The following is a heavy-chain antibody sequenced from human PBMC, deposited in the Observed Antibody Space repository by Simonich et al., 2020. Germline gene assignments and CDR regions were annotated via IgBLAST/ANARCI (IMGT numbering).Heavy chain of an antibody. CDR1: GFTFSSYS. CDR2: ISGSSSYI. CDR3: ARANERDY. V-gene: IGHV3-21*01. Sequence: EVQLVESGGGLVKPGGSLRLSCAASGFTFSSYSMNWVRQAPGKGLEWDSSISGSSSYIYYTDSVKGRFTISRDNAKNSLYLQMNSLRAEDTAVYYCARANERDYWGQGTLVTVSS. D-gene: IGHD1-1*01. J-gene: IGHJ4*02.